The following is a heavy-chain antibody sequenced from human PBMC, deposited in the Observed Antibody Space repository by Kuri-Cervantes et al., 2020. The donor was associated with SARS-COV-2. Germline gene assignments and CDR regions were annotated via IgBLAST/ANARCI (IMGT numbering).Heavy chain of an antibody. J-gene: IGHJ4*02. Sequence: ASVKVSCKASGYTFTGYYMHWVRQAPGQGLEWMGWINPNSGGTNYAQKLQGWVTMTRDTSLSISYMELSRLTSDDTAVYYCARGEGSRGLMVVLGWRGAGRLDFWGQGTLVTVSS. CDR1: GYTFTGYY. CDR3: ARGEGSRGLMVVLGWRGAGRLDF. D-gene: IGHD3-10*01. V-gene: IGHV1-2*04. CDR2: INPNSGGT.